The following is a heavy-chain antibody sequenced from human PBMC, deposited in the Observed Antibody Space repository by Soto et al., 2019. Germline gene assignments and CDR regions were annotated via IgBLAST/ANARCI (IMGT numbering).Heavy chain of an antibody. Sequence: QVQLVQSGAEVKKPGASVKVSCKASGYTFTSYGISWVRQAPGQGLEWMGWISAYNGNTNYAQKLQGRDTMTTDTSTSTAYMELRSLRSDDTAVYYCARDQNNFWLDAKLDYWGQGTLVTVSS. D-gene: IGHD5-12*01. J-gene: IGHJ4*02. CDR2: ISAYNGNT. CDR3: ARDQNNFWLDAKLDY. V-gene: IGHV1-18*01. CDR1: GYTFTSYG.